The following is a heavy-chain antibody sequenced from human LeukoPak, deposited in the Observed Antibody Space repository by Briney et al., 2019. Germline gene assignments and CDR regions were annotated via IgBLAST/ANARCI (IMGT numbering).Heavy chain of an antibody. CDR1: GFTFSSYA. Sequence: PGGSLRLSCSASGFTFSSYAMHWVRQAPGKGLEYVSAISSNGGSTYYADSVKGRFTISRDNSKNTLYLQMNSLRAEDTAVYYCAKGQLRYFDPLDYWGQGTLVTVSS. D-gene: IGHD3-9*01. CDR2: ISSNGGST. J-gene: IGHJ4*02. CDR3: AKGQLRYFDPLDY. V-gene: IGHV3-64*04.